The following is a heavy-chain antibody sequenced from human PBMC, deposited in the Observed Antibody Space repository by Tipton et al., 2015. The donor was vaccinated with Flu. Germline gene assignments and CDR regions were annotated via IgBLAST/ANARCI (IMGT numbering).Heavy chain of an antibody. Sequence: TLSLTCTVSGYSISSGYYWGWIRQPPGKGLEWIGSIYHSGSTYYNPSLKSRVTISVDTSKNQFSLKLSSVTAADTAVYYCASSYYGGNFFPDYWGQGTLVTVSS. CDR2: IYHSGST. CDR3: ASSYYGGNFFPDY. D-gene: IGHD4-23*01. CDR1: GYSISSGYY. J-gene: IGHJ4*02. V-gene: IGHV4-38-2*02.